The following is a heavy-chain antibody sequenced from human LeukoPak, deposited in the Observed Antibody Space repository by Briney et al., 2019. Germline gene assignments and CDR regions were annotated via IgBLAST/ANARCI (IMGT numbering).Heavy chain of an antibody. CDR3: ARDYYYDSSGYWDYYFDY. Sequence: GGSLRLSCAASGFTFSRFGMHWVRQAPGKGLEWVAVIWYDGSNKYYADSVKGRFTIARDNSKNTLYLEMNSLRAEDTAVYYCARDYYYDSSGYWDYYFDYWGQGTLVSVSS. V-gene: IGHV3-33*01. CDR1: GFTFSRFG. J-gene: IGHJ4*02. D-gene: IGHD3-22*01. CDR2: IWYDGSNK.